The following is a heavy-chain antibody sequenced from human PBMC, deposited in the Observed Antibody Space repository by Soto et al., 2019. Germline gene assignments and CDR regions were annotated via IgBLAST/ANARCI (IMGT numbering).Heavy chain of an antibody. J-gene: IGHJ4*02. Sequence: QVQLVESGGGVVQPGRSLRLSCAASGFTFSSYGMHWVRQAPGKGLEWVAVISYDGSNKYYADSVKGRFTISRDNSKNTLYLQMNSLRAEDTAVYYCAKDREQLAVDCWGQGTLVTVSS. CDR2: ISYDGSNK. CDR3: AKDREQLAVDC. D-gene: IGHD6-13*01. V-gene: IGHV3-30*18. CDR1: GFTFSSYG.